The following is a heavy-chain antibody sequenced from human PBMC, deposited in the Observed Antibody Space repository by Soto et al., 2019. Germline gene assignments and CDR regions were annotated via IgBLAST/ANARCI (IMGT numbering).Heavy chain of an antibody. D-gene: IGHD6-13*01. Sequence: VQLVVSGGGVVRPGGSLRLSCTASGFAFDDWGMNWVRQVPGKGLEWVSGINWTGDSASYGESVRGRFTISRDNAKNSMYLQMNSLRAEDTAFYFCAREQGRGIASLFEYWGQGILVTVSS. J-gene: IGHJ4*02. CDR1: GFAFDDWG. CDR2: INWTGDSA. V-gene: IGHV3-20*04. CDR3: AREQGRGIASLFEY.